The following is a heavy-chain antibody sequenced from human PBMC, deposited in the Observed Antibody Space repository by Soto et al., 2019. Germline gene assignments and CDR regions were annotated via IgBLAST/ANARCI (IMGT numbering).Heavy chain of an antibody. V-gene: IGHV1-18*01. Sequence: ASVKVSCKASGYTFTGYGISWVRQAPGQGLEWMGWISAYNGNTNYAQKLQGRVTMTTDTSTSTAYMELRSLRSDDTAVYYCARDSAYGDYVDFQHWGQGTLVTVSS. CDR2: ISAYNGNT. D-gene: IGHD4-17*01. J-gene: IGHJ1*01. CDR1: GYTFTGYG. CDR3: ARDSAYGDYVDFQH.